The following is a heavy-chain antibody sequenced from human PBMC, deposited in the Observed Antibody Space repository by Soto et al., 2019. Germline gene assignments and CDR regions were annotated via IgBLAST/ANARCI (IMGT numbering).Heavy chain of an antibody. J-gene: IGHJ4*02. V-gene: IGHV4-4*02. CDR2: IHHSGST. Sequence: QVQLQESGPGLVRPSGTVSLTCAVSGLSISSGDWWSWVRQPPGKGLEWIGEIHHSGSTNYNPSLKIRVTMSVVPSKDLFSLTLTSVTAADTAFYYCARDQGSHPGEWGQGTLVSVSS. CDR3: ARDQGSHPGE. CDR1: GLSISSGDW. D-gene: IGHD6-13*01.